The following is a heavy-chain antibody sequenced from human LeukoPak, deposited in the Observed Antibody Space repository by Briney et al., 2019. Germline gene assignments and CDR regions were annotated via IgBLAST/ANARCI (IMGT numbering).Heavy chain of an antibody. J-gene: IGHJ6*03. Sequence: GASVKVSCKASGGTFSSYAISWVRQAPGQGLEWMGGIIPIFGTANYVQKFQGRVTITTDESTSTAYMELSSLRSEDTAVYYCAAPLKYSSSSSSYYYYMDVWGKGTTVTVSS. V-gene: IGHV1-69*05. D-gene: IGHD6-6*01. CDR2: IIPIFGTA. CDR1: GGTFSSYA. CDR3: AAPLKYSSSSSSYYYYMDV.